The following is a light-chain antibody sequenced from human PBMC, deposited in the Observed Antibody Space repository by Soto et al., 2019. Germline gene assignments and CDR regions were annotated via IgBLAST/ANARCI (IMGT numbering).Light chain of an antibody. V-gene: IGKV3-20*01. CDR3: QQYGSSLHT. J-gene: IGKJ2*01. CDR1: QSVSSSY. CDR2: GAS. Sequence: EIVLTQSPGTLSLSPGERATLSCRASQSVSSSYLAWYQHKPGQAPRLLIYGASSRATAIPDRFSGSGSGTGFTLTVSRLEPQDVAVYYCQQYGSSLHTFGQGTKLVIK.